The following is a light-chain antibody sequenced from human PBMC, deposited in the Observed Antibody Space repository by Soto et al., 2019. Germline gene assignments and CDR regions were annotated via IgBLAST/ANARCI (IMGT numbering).Light chain of an antibody. V-gene: IGKV3-11*01. CDR2: DAS. CDR1: QSVSSY. Sequence: EIVLTQSPATLSLSPGERATLSCRASQSVSSYLAWYQQKPGQAPRLLIYDASNRATGIPARFSGSGSGTDLTLTISSLEPEDFAVYYCQQLRAFGGGTKVEIK. CDR3: QQLRA. J-gene: IGKJ4*01.